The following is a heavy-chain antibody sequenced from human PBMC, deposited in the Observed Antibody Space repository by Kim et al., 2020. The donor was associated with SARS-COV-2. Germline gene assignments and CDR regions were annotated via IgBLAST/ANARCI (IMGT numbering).Heavy chain of an antibody. Sequence: YSPSFQGQVTISADKSISTAYLQWSSLKASDTAMYYCAREPAADHDAFDIWGQGTMVTVSS. D-gene: IGHD2-2*01. J-gene: IGHJ3*02. V-gene: IGHV5-51*01. CDR3: AREPAADHDAFDI.